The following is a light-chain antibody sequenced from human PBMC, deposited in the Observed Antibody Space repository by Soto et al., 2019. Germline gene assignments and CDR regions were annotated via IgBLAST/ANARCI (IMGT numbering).Light chain of an antibody. J-gene: IGKJ1*01. CDR2: AAS. Sequence: EIVLTQPPGTLSLSPGERATLSCRASQSVRNNYLAWYQQRPGQAPRLLIYAASSRATGIPDRFSGSGSGTDFTLTISRLEPEDFAVYYCQQYGSLSWTFGQGTKVDIK. V-gene: IGKV3-20*01. CDR1: QSVRNNY. CDR3: QQYGSLSWT.